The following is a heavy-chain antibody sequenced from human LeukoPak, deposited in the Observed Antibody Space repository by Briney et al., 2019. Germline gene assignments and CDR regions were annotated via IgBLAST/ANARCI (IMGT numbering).Heavy chain of an antibody. J-gene: IGHJ5*02. CDR2: ISGSGGST. V-gene: IGHV3-23*01. CDR3: AKRSGYDFWSGFDP. Sequence: GGSLRLSCAASGFTFSSYAMRWVRQAPGKGLEWVSGISGSGGSTSYADSVKGRFTVSRDNSKNTLCLQMSSLRAEDTALYYCAKRSGYDFWSGFDPWGQGTLVIVSS. D-gene: IGHD3-3*01. CDR1: GFTFSSYA.